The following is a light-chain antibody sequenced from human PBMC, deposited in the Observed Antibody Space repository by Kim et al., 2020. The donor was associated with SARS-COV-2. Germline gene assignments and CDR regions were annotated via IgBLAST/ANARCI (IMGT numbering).Light chain of an antibody. CDR3: NSRDSSGNHRWV. CDR1: SLRSYY. Sequence: SSELTQDPAVSVALGQTVRITCQGDSLRSYYASWYQQKPGQAPVLVIYGKNNRPSGIPDRFSGSSSGTTASLTITAAQAEDEADYYCNSRDSSGNHRWVF. J-gene: IGLJ3*02. V-gene: IGLV3-19*01. CDR2: GKN.